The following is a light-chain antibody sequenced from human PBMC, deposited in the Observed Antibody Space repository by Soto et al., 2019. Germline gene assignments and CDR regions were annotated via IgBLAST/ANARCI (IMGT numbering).Light chain of an antibody. CDR1: QSITDW. CDR3: QYWDDYSWT. CDR2: KAS. V-gene: IGKV1-5*03. J-gene: IGKJ1*01. Sequence: DIQMTQSPSTLSASVGDRVTITCRASQSITDWLAWYQQKPGKAPKFLIYKASNLEGGVPSRFSGSGSGTESTLIISSVQPDDFATYYCQYWDDYSWTLSQGTKVEIK.